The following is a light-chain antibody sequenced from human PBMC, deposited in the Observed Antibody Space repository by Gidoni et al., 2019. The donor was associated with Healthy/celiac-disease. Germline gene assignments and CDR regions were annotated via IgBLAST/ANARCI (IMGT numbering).Light chain of an antibody. J-gene: IGKJ1*01. Sequence: EIVLTQSPGTLSLSPGERATLSCRASQSVSSSYLAWYQQQPGQAPRLLIYGASSRATGIPDRFSGSGSGTDFTLTISRLEPEDFAVYYCQQYGSSPTFGQXTKVEIK. V-gene: IGKV3-20*01. CDR1: QSVSSSY. CDR3: QQYGSSPT. CDR2: GAS.